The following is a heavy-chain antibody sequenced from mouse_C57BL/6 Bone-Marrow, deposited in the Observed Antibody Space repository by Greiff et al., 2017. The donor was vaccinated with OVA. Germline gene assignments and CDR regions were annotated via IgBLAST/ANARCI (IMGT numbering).Heavy chain of an antibody. J-gene: IGHJ4*01. CDR1: GYTFTSYW. CDR3: ARWGLRVYYAMDY. Sequence: QVQLQQPGAELVKPGASVKMSCKASGYTFTSYWITWVKQRPGQGLEWIGDSYPGSGSTNYNEKFKSKATLTVDTSSSTAYMQLSSLTSEDSAVYYCARWGLRVYYAMDYWGQGTSVTVSS. D-gene: IGHD2-4*01. V-gene: IGHV1-55*01. CDR2: SYPGSGST.